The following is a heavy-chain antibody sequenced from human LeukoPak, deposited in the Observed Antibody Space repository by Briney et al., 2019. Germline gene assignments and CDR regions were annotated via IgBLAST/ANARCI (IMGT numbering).Heavy chain of an antibody. CDR2: VDPEDGET. D-gene: IGHD4-17*01. CDR3: ATLPIRYGDYVDNPLDY. Sequence: ASVKISCKVSGYTFTDYYMHWVQQAPGKGREWMGLVDPEDGETIYAEKFQGRVTITADTSTDTAYMELGSLRSEDTAVYYCATLPIRYGDYVDNPLDYWGQGTLVTVSS. J-gene: IGHJ4*02. V-gene: IGHV1-69-2*01. CDR1: GYTFTDYY.